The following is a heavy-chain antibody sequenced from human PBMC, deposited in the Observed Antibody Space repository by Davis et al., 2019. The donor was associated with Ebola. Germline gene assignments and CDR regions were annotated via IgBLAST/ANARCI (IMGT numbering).Heavy chain of an antibody. D-gene: IGHD3-10*01. V-gene: IGHV4-34*01. CDR2: INHSGST. Sequence: GSLRLSCAVYGGSFSGNYWSWIRQPPGKGLEWIGEINHSGSTNYNPSLKSRVTISVDTSKNQFSLKLSSVTAADTAVYYCARSRWFRGRDAFDIWGQGTMVTVSS. CDR3: ARSRWFRGRDAFDI. CDR1: GGSFSGNY. J-gene: IGHJ3*02.